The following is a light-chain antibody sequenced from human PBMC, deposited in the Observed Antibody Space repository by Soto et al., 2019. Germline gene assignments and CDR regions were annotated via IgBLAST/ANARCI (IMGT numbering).Light chain of an antibody. V-gene: IGLV7-46*01. CDR1: TGAVTGTYG. CDR2: DTS. CDR3: LLSYGPPWV. Sequence: QAVVTQEPSLTVSTGGTVTLICLSHTGAVTGTYGPYWFQQRPRQAPRTLIYDTSTKPSWTPARFSGSLLGGKAALTLSGAQPEDEADYYCLLSYGPPWVFGGGTKLTVL. J-gene: IGLJ3*02.